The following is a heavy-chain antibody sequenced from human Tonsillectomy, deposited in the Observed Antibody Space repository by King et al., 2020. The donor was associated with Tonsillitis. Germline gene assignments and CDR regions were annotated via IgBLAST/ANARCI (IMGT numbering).Heavy chain of an antibody. J-gene: IGHJ4*02. CDR2: IVGSGYTTKYA. CDR3: AEQDCSGSSCQRPY. CDR1: GFTLSNHA. D-gene: IGHD2-2*01. V-gene: IGHV3-23*04. Sequence: VQLVESGGHLVQPGGSLRLSCVASGFTLSNHAMTWVRQAPGKGLEWVSVIVGSGYTTKYAKYADSVMGRFTISRDNSKEAVDLQMNSLRVDDTAVYFCAEQDCSGSSCQRPYWGQGILVTVSS.